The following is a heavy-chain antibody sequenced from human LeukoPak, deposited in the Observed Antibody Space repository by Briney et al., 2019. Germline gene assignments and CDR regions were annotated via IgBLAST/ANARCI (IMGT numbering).Heavy chain of an antibody. V-gene: IGHV3-74*01. D-gene: IGHD3-22*01. CDR3: VSGSGYYLDY. CDR2: INSDGSST. CDR1: GFTFSSYW. Sequence: GGSLRLSCAASGFTFSSYWMHWVRQAAGKGLVWVSRINSDGSSTSYADSVKGRFTISRDNAKNTLYLQMNSLRAEDTAVYYCVSGSGYYLDYWGQGTLVTVSS. J-gene: IGHJ4*02.